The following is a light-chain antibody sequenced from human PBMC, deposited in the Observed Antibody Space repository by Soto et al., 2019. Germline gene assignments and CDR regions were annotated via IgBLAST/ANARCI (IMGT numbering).Light chain of an antibody. J-gene: IGKJ4*01. CDR3: QQANSFFSLT. V-gene: IGKV1D-12*01. Sequence: XXSSVSASVGDRVTITCRASQGISSWXXWYQXKPGXAPKXLIYAASSLESGVPSRFSGSRSGTDFTLPISSLQPEDFATYYCQQANSFFSLTFGGGTKVEIK. CDR2: AAS. CDR1: QGISSW.